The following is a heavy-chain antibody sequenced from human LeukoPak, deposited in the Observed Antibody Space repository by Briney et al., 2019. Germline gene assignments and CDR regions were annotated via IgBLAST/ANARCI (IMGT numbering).Heavy chain of an antibody. CDR1: GYTFTGYY. CDR2: INPNSGGT. V-gene: IGHV1-2*06. CDR3: ARGRQLHYGSGSYYCREFDY. J-gene: IGHJ4*02. Sequence: ASVKVSCKASGYTFTGYYMHWVRQAPGQGLEWMGRINPNSGGTNYAQKFQGRVTMTRDTSISTAYMELSRLRSDDTAVYYCARGRQLHYGSGSYYCREFDYWGQGTLVTVSS. D-gene: IGHD3-10*01.